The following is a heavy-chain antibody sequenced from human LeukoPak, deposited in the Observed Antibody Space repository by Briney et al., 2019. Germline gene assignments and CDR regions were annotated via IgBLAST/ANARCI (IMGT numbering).Heavy chain of an antibody. D-gene: IGHD3-22*01. Sequence: GGSLRLSCAASGFTFGSYGMHWVRQAPGKGLEWVAVISYDGSNKYYADSVKGRFTISRDNSKNTLYLQMNSLRAEDTAVYYCAKDHRYDSSGYYYVDPLDYWGQGTLVTVSS. V-gene: IGHV3-30*18. CDR3: AKDHRYDSSGYYYVDPLDY. CDR2: ISYDGSNK. J-gene: IGHJ4*02. CDR1: GFTFGSYG.